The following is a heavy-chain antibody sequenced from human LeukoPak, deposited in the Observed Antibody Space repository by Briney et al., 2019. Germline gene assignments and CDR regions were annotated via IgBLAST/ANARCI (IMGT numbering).Heavy chain of an antibody. CDR3: AKDSYYYGSGSYYVPEFDY. Sequence: GGSLRLSCAASGFTFSSYGMHWVRQAPGKGLEWVAFIRYDGSNKYYADSVKGRFTISRDNSKNTLYLQMNSLRAEDTAVYYCAKDSYYYGSGSYYVPEFDYWGQGTLVTVSS. CDR2: IRYDGSNK. CDR1: GFTFSSYG. D-gene: IGHD3-10*01. V-gene: IGHV3-30*02. J-gene: IGHJ4*02.